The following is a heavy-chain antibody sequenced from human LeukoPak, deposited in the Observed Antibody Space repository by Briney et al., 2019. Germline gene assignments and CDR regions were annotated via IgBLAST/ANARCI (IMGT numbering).Heavy chain of an antibody. CDR1: GYTFTSYG. D-gene: IGHD3-22*01. J-gene: IGHJ4*02. Sequence: ASVKVSCKASGYTFTSYGISWVRQAPGQGLEWMGWISAYNGNTNYAQKLQGRVTMTTDTSTSTAYMELRSLRSDDTAVYYCAKDQDPYYDTGLGIWGQGTLVTVSS. CDR3: AKDQDPYYDTGLGI. V-gene: IGHV1-18*01. CDR2: ISAYNGNT.